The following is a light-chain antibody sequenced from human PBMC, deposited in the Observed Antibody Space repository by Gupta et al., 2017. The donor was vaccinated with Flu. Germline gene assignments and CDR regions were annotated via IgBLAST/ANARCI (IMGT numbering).Light chain of an antibody. CDR3: GTWDSDLSVYV. J-gene: IGLJ1*01. CDR2: ENN. V-gene: IGLV1-51*02. CDR1: NSTIKNNY. Sequence: QSVLTQPPSVSAAPGQKVTISCSGSNSTIKNNYVSWYQHLPGTAPKLLIYENNKRPSGIPDRFSGSKSGTSATLGITGLQTGDEADYYCGTWDSDLSVYVFGTGTKVTVL.